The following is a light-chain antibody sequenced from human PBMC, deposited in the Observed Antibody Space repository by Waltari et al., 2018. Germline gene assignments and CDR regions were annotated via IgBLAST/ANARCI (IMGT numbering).Light chain of an antibody. J-gene: IGLJ2*01. Sequence: QSALTQPASVSGSPAQSITISCTGTSSDVGRSNLVSWYQQHPGKAPKLMIYEGSKRPSGVSNRFSGSKSGNTASLTISGLQAEDEADYYCCSYAGSSTLVFGGGTKLTVL. CDR2: EGS. CDR3: CSYAGSSTLV. V-gene: IGLV2-23*01. CDR1: SSDVGRSNL.